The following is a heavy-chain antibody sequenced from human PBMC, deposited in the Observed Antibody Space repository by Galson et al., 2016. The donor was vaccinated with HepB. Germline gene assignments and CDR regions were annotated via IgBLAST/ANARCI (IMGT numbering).Heavy chain of an antibody. CDR3: TRHGYCTNGLWYTSDL. V-gene: IGHV3-73*01. Sequence: SLRLSCAASGFIFSDSAVHWVRQASGKGLGWVGRIRTKANNYATAYAASVKGRFTISRDDSKNTAYLQMNSLKTEDTAVYYFTRHGYCTNGLWYTSDLWGQGTLVTVSS. CDR1: GFIFSDSA. D-gene: IGHD2-8*01. CDR2: IRTKANNYAT. J-gene: IGHJ5*02.